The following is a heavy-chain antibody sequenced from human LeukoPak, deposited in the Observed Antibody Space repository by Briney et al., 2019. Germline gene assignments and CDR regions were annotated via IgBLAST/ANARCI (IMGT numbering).Heavy chain of an antibody. J-gene: IGHJ4*02. CDR1: GFTLSSCA. Sequence: GGSLRLSCSASGFTLSSCAMHRVRQAPGKGLEYVSGISTNGGSIYYADSVKGRFTISRDNSKNMLYLQMTSLRAEDTAVYYCARRIAARREFDYWGQGTLVTVSS. CDR2: ISTNGGSI. D-gene: IGHD6-6*01. CDR3: ARRIAARREFDY. V-gene: IGHV3-64D*06.